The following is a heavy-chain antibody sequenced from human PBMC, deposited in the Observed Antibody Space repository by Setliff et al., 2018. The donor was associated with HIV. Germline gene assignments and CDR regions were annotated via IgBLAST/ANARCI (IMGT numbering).Heavy chain of an antibody. CDR1: GGSTSTNYW. CDR2: IYHGGYT. CDR3: AREGEILVGATAAYFDN. J-gene: IGHJ4*02. D-gene: IGHD1-26*01. Sequence: TLSLTCAVSGGSTSTNYWWSWVRQPPGKGLEWIGEIYHGGYTNYNPSLKSRATISVDKSKNHFSLKLTSVTAADTAVYYCAREGEILVGATAAYFDNWGQGTLVTVSS. V-gene: IGHV4-4*02.